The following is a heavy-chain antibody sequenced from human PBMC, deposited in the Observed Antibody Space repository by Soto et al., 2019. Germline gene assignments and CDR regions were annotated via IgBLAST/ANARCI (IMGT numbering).Heavy chain of an antibody. CDR2: ISGSGDST. V-gene: IGHV3-23*01. D-gene: IGHD4-17*01. J-gene: IGHJ4*02. Sequence: GRSLKLSCAASGFTLRSYAMNWVRQAPGKGLEWVSAISGSGDSTYYVDSVKGRFTISRDNSNNTLYLQMNSLRAEDTAVYYCARHPTVTEYYFDYWGQGTLVTVSS. CDR3: ARHPTVTEYYFDY. CDR1: GFTLRSYA.